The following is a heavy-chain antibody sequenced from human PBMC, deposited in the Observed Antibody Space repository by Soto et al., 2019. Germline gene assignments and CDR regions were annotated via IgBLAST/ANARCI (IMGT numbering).Heavy chain of an antibody. CDR2: IYHSGNT. V-gene: IGHV4-4*02. CDR1: GGSISSSNW. Sequence: QVQLQESGPGLVKPSGTLSLTCAVSGGSISSSNWCSWVRQPPGKGLEWIGEIYHSGNTNYNPSLKSRVTISVDKSKNQFSLKLSSVTAADTAVYYCARAQTYSSGWYTWFDPWGQGTLVTVSS. D-gene: IGHD6-19*01. J-gene: IGHJ5*02. CDR3: ARAQTYSSGWYTWFDP.